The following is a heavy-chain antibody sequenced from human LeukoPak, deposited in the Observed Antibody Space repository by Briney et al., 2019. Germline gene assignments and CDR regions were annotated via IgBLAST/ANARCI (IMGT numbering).Heavy chain of an antibody. Sequence: SETLSLTCAVYGGSFSGYYWSWIRQPPGKGLEWIGEINHSGSTNYNPSLKSRVTISVDTSKNQFSLKLSSVTAADTAVYYCARGRVYNWNDWFDPWGQGTLVTVSS. J-gene: IGHJ5*02. CDR3: ARGRVYNWNDWFDP. CDR2: INHSGST. CDR1: GGSFSGYY. D-gene: IGHD1-1*01. V-gene: IGHV4-34*01.